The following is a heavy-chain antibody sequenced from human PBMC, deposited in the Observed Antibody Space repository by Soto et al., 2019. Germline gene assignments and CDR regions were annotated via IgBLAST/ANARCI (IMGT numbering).Heavy chain of an antibody. CDR1: GYTFNTYG. D-gene: IGHD6-13*01. CDR3: AREALYSSGWYYSDY. CDR2: ISAYNGNT. Sequence: ASVKVSCKASGYTFNTYGINWVRQAPGQGLEWMGWISAYNGNTNYAEKVWGRVTMTTDTSTSTAYMELRSLRSDDTAVYSCAREALYSSGWYYSDYWGQGTRVTVSS. V-gene: IGHV1-18*01. J-gene: IGHJ4*02.